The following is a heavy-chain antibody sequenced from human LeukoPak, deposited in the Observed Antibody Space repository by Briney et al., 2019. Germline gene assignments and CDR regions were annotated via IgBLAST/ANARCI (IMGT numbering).Heavy chain of an antibody. D-gene: IGHD4-17*01. V-gene: IGHV4-59*01. CDR1: GAPIMSNY. J-gene: IGHJ4*02. CDR2: IYHIGST. CDR3: YVESEYGDYDF. Sequence: SETLSLTCTVSGAPIMSNYWSWMRQPPGKGLEWIGYIYHIGSTKYNPSLMGRATISVETSNNQFSLKVTSVTAADTTVYFCYVESEYGDYDFWGQGTLVTVSS.